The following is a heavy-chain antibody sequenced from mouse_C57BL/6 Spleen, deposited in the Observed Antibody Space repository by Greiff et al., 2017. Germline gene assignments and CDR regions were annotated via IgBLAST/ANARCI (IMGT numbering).Heavy chain of an antibody. J-gene: IGHJ3*01. CDR3: ARRSYGNHDAWFAY. V-gene: IGHV1-81*01. D-gene: IGHD2-1*01. CDR1: GYTFTSYG. CDR2: IYPRSGNT. Sequence: QVQLKESGAELARPGASVKLSCKASGYTFTSYGISWVKQRTGQGLEWIGEIYPRSGNTYYNEKFKGKATLTADKSSSTAYMELRSLTSEDSAVYFGARRSYGNHDAWFAYWGQGTLVTVSA.